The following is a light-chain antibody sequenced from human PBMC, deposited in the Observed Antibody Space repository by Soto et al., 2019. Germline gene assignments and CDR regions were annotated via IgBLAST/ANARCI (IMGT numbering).Light chain of an antibody. Sequence: ETVMTQSPATLSLSPGERATLSCRASQSVSSKLVWYQQKSGKPPRLVIYDSTLRANGVPDRFGGSRSGTEFTLTINSLEPEDFAVYYCQQRNVWPPITFGQGTRLEI. J-gene: IGKJ5*01. CDR2: DST. CDR3: QQRNVWPPIT. CDR1: QSVSSK. V-gene: IGKV3D-15*01.